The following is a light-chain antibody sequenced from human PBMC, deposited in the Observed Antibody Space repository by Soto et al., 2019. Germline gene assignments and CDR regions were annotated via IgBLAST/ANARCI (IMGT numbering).Light chain of an antibody. Sequence: EIVLTQSPGTLSLSPGERATLSFSASQSVSSSYLAWYQQKPGQAPRLLIYGASSRATGIPDRFSGSGSGTDFTLTISRLEPEDFAVYICQQYGTSPRTFGQGTRLE. V-gene: IGKV3-20*01. CDR3: QQYGTSPRT. CDR2: GAS. CDR1: QSVSSSY. J-gene: IGKJ5*01.